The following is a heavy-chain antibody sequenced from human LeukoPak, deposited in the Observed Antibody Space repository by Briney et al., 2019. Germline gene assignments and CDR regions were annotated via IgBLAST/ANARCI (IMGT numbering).Heavy chain of an antibody. CDR2: ISAYNGNT. CDR3: ARDSFSGSYYVNLDY. Sequence: ASVKVSCKASGYTVTSYGISWVRQAPGQGREWMGWISAYNGNTNYAQKLQGRVTMTTDTSTSTAYMELRSLRSDDTAVYYCARDSFSGSYYVNLDYWGQGTLVTVSS. CDR1: GYTVTSYG. V-gene: IGHV1-18*01. D-gene: IGHD1-26*01. J-gene: IGHJ4*02.